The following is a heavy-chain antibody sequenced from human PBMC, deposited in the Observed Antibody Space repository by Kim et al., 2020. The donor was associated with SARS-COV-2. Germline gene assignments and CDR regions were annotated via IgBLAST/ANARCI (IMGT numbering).Heavy chain of an antibody. V-gene: IGHV4-61*01. CDR2: IHYTGTT. CDR1: GGSLDRGNYY. CDR3: VRDGGSTAPNAFDV. J-gene: IGHJ3*01. D-gene: IGHD3-16*01. Sequence: SETLSLTCSLSGGSLDRGNYYWGWIRQAPGKGLEFISYIHYTGTTTYNPSLKSRVTISLGMSNNQFSLDLSSMTPADTAVYYCVRDGGSTAPNAFDVWGQGTMVTVSS.